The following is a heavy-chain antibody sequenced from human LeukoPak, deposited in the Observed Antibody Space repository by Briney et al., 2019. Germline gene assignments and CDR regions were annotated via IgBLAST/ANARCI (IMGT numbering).Heavy chain of an antibody. J-gene: IGHJ4*02. Sequence: SETRSLTCAVYGGSFSGYYWSWIRQPPGKGLEWIGEINHSGSTNYNPSLKSRVTISVDTSKNQFSLKLSSVTAADTAVYYCARVDSSQTIDFDYWGQGTLVTVSS. CDR1: GGSFSGYY. CDR3: ARVDSSQTIDFDY. CDR2: INHSGST. D-gene: IGHD3-22*01. V-gene: IGHV4-34*01.